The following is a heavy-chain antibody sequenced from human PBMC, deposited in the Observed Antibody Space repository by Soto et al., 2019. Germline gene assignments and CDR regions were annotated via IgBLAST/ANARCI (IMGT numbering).Heavy chain of an antibody. J-gene: IGHJ5*02. D-gene: IGHD6-13*01. CDR1: GFTFSSYS. CDR2: ISSSSSTI. Sequence: GGSLRLSSAASGFTFSSYSMNWVRQAPGKGLEWVSYISSSSSTIYYADSVKGRFTISRDNAKNSLYLQMNSLRDEDTAVYYCARERVGIAGNWFDPWGQGTLVTVSS. V-gene: IGHV3-48*02. CDR3: ARERVGIAGNWFDP.